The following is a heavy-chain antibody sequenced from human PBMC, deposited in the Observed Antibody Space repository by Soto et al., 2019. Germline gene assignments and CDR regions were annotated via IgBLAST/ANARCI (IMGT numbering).Heavy chain of an antibody. CDR1: GDSMSSYY. CDR3: ARAKSNYQTFDH. D-gene: IGHD4-4*01. J-gene: IGHJ4*02. V-gene: IGHV4-59*01. CDR2: IYYSGST. Sequence: QVQLQESGPGLVKPSETLSLTCTVSGDSMSSYYWSWIRQPPGKGLEWIGYIYYSGSTTYNPSLRSRVTMSVDTSKNQFSLRLSSVTAADTAVYYCARAKSNYQTFDHWGQGSQVTVS.